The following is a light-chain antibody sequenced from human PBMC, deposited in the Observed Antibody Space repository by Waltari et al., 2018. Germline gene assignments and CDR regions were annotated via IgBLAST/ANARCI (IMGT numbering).Light chain of an antibody. CDR2: KDS. CDR1: LLAKKY. Sequence: SYELTQPSSVSVSPGQTARITCSGDLLAKKYARWFQKKPGQAPVLVIHKDSERPSGIPERFAGSSSGTTVTLTISGAQVEDEADYYCYSAADNNRVFGGGTKLTVL. J-gene: IGLJ2*01. CDR3: YSAADNNRV. V-gene: IGLV3-27*01.